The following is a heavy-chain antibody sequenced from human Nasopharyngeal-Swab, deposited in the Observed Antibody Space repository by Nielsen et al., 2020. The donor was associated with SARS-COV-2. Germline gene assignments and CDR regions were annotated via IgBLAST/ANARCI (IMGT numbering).Heavy chain of an antibody. Sequence: GESLKISCAASGFTFSSYSMNWVRQAPGKGLDWVSSISSTSVYIYYADSVKGRFTISRDNAKNTLYLQMNSLRAEDTAVYYCVRATNLGGSLWVPDYWGQGTLVTVSS. V-gene: IGHV3-21*01. CDR1: GFTFSSYS. D-gene: IGHD5-12*01. J-gene: IGHJ4*02. CDR2: ISSTSVYI. CDR3: VRATNLGGSLWVPDY.